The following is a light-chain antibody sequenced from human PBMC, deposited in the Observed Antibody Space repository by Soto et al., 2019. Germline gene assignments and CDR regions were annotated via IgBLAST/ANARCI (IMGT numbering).Light chain of an antibody. Sequence: QSALTQPHSVSGTPGQSFAISCTGTSSDVGSYNRVSWYQQPPGTAPKVMIYEVSNRPSGVPDRFSGSKSGNTASLTISGLQAEDEADYYCSSYTSSSTYVFGTGTKLTVL. CDR2: EVS. J-gene: IGLJ1*01. V-gene: IGLV2-18*02. CDR1: SSDVGSYNR. CDR3: SSYTSSSTYV.